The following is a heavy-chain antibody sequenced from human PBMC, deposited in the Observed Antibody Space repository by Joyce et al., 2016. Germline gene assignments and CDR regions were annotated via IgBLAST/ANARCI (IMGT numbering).Heavy chain of an antibody. V-gene: IGHV4-34*01. Sequence: QVQLQQWGAGLLKPSETLSLTCAVHGGSFSGYYWSGIRQPPGKGLEWIGEINHSGSTNSNPSLKSRVTISVDTSKNQFALKLSSVTAADTAVYYCARGPRSNWGLVWFDPWAQGTLVTVSS. D-gene: IGHD7-27*01. CDR3: ARGPRSNWGLVWFDP. CDR2: INHSGST. J-gene: IGHJ5*02. CDR1: GGSFSGYY.